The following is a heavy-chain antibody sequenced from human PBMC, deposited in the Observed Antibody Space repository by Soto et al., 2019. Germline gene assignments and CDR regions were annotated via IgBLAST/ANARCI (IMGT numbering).Heavy chain of an antibody. Sequence: GESLKISCKGSGYSFTSYWIGWVRQMPGKGLEWMGIIYPGDSDTRYSPSFQGQVTISADKSISTAYLQWSSLKASDTAMYYCARLRYIVGASAAMKYFDYWGQGTLVTVSS. CDR3: ARLRYIVGASAAMKYFDY. CDR1: GYSFTSYW. J-gene: IGHJ4*02. D-gene: IGHD1-26*01. CDR2: IYPGDSDT. V-gene: IGHV5-51*01.